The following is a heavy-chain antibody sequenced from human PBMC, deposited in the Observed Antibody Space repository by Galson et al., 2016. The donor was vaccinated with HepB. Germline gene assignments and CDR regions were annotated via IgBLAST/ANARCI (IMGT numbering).Heavy chain of an antibody. Sequence: SLRLSCAASGFSFSNNWMAWVRQAPGKGLEWLVNIDQGGSQRHYLDSLRGRFTVSRDNAKNSLFLQMNSLRTEDTAVYYCAIAADHSILSPWGQGTLVTVSS. CDR3: AIAADHSILSP. V-gene: IGHV3-7*03. CDR2: IDQGGSQR. J-gene: IGHJ5*02. D-gene: IGHD3-3*02. CDR1: GFSFSNNW.